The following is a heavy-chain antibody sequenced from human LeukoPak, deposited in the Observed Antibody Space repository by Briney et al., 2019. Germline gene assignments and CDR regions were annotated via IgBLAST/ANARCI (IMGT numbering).Heavy chain of an antibody. CDR3: ARDRPLQQQLPTLFDY. Sequence: GGSLRLSCAASGFTFSSYSMNWVRQAPGKGLEWVSSISSSSSYIYYADSVKGRFTISRDNAKNSLYLQMNSLRAEDTAVYYCARDRPLQQQLPTLFDYWGQGTLVTVSS. CDR1: GFTFSSYS. D-gene: IGHD6-13*01. CDR2: ISSSSSYI. V-gene: IGHV3-21*01. J-gene: IGHJ4*02.